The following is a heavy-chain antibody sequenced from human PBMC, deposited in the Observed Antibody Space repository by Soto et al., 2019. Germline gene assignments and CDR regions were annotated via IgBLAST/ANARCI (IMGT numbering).Heavy chain of an antibody. D-gene: IGHD6-19*01. CDR2: ISYSGST. J-gene: IGHJ6*01. V-gene: IGHV4-59*08. CDR1: GGSISHYY. CDR3: AGHGEGAVAYALDV. Sequence: QVQLQESGPGLVKPSETLSLTCTVSGGSISHYYWSWIRQPPGKGLEWIGYISYSGSTNYNPSLKGRVRIQEDTSHNPFSLKLGCVSAADTAVYHCAGHGEGAVAYALDVWGPRDHRHRLL.